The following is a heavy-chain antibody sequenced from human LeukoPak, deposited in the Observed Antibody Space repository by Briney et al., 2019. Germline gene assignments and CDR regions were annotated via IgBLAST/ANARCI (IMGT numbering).Heavy chain of an antibody. CDR1: GGSISSYY. D-gene: IGHD5-18*01. J-gene: IGHJ4*02. CDR3: ARRAPYSYEWSTLDY. V-gene: IGHV4-59*08. CDR2: IYYSGST. Sequence: PSETLSLTCTVSGGSISSYYWSWIRQPPGKGLEWIGYIYYSGSTNYIPSLKSRVTISVDTSKSQFSPKLSSVTAADTAVYYCARRAPYSYEWSTLDYWGQGTLVTVSS.